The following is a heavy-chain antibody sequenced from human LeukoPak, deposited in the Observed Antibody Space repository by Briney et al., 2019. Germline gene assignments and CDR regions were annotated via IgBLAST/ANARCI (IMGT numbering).Heavy chain of an antibody. CDR2: IIPIFGTA. CDR1: GGTFSSYA. J-gene: IGHJ5*02. V-gene: IGHV1-69*05. Sequence: ASVKVSCKASGGTFSSYAISWVRQAPGQGLEWMGGIIPIFGTANYAQKFQGRVTITTDESTSTAYMELSSLRSEDTAVYYCARDGGDYGDYGWFDPWGQGTLVTVSS. D-gene: IGHD4-17*01. CDR3: ARDGGDYGDYGWFDP.